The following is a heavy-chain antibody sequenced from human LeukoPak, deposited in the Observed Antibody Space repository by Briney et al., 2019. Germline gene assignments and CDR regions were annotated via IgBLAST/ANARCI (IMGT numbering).Heavy chain of an antibody. J-gene: IGHJ4*02. V-gene: IGHV3-21*01. CDR1: GFTFSSYS. Sequence: NPGGSLRLSCAASGFTFSSYSMNWVRQAPGKGLERVSSISSSSSYIYYADSVKGRFTISRDNAKNSLYLQMNGLRAEDTAVYYCASGQWELHNWGQGTLVTVSS. D-gene: IGHD1-26*01. CDR2: ISSSSSYI. CDR3: ASGQWELHN.